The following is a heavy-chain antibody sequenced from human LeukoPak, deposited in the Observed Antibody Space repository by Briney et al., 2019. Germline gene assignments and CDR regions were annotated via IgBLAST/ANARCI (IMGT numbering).Heavy chain of an antibody. J-gene: IGHJ4*02. CDR1: GGSISSGDYY. V-gene: IGHV4-30-4*01. CDR2: IYYSGST. Sequence: SQTLSLTCTVSGGSISSGDYYWSWIRQPPGKGLEWIGYIYYSGSTYYNPSLKSRVTISVDTSKNQFSLKLSSVTAADTAVYYCARDRNSGYEFDYWGLGTLVTVSS. CDR3: ARDRNSGYEFDY. D-gene: IGHD5-12*01.